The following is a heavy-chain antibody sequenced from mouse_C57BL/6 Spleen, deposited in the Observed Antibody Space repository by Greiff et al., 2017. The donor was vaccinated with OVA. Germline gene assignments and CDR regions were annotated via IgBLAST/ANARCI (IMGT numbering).Heavy chain of an antibody. Sequence: EVHLVESGGGLVKPGGSLKLSCAASGFTFSSYAMPWVRQTPEKRLEWVGTISDGGSYTYYPDNVKGRFTISRDNATNNLYLQMSHLKSEDTAMDYCASDRGGYYAMDYWGQGTTVTVSS. CDR1: GFTFSSYA. J-gene: IGHJ4*01. CDR3: ASDRGGYYAMDY. V-gene: IGHV5-4*01. CDR2: ISDGGSYT.